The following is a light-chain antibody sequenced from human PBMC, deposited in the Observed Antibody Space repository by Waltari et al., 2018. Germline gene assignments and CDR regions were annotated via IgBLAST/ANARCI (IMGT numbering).Light chain of an antibody. Sequence: EIVLTQSPGTLSLSQGQRATLFCRASQSVGRTLGWYQQKPGQAPRLLIYDASTRATGIPERFSATGSGTDFSLTISRLEPEDFAVYYCQKYGRLPATFGRGTTVEIK. J-gene: IGKJ1*01. CDR3: QKYGRLPAT. CDR2: DAS. V-gene: IGKV3-20*01. CDR1: QSVGRT.